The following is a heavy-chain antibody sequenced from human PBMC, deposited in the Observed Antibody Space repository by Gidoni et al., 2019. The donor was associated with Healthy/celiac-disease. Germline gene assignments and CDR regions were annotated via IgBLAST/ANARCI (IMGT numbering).Heavy chain of an antibody. CDR3: ARNLVAGTFYYYGMDV. D-gene: IGHD6-19*01. J-gene: IGHJ6*02. Sequence: QVQLVQSGAEVKKPGASVKVSCKASGYTFPSYDINWVRQATGQGLEWMGWMNPNSGNTGYAQKFQGRVTMTRNTSISTAYMELSSLRSEDTAVYYCARNLVAGTFYYYGMDVWGQGTTVTVSS. V-gene: IGHV1-8*01. CDR2: MNPNSGNT. CDR1: GYTFPSYD.